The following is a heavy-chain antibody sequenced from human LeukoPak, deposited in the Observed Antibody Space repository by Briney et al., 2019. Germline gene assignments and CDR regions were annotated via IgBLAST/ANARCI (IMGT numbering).Heavy chain of an antibody. V-gene: IGHV5-10-1*01. D-gene: IGHD6-19*01. CDR3: ARHAPVAATWGFDY. CDR1: GYSFTSYW. Sequence: GESLKISCKGSGYSFTSYWISWVRQMPGKGLEWMGRIDPSDSYTNYRPSFQGHVTISADKSISTAYLQWSSLKASDTAMYYCARHAPVAATWGFDYWGQGTLVTVSS. J-gene: IGHJ4*02. CDR2: IDPSDSYT.